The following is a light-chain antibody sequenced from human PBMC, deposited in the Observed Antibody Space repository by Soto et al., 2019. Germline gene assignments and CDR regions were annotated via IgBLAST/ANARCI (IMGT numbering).Light chain of an antibody. Sequence: QSALTQPASVSGSPGQSITISCTGTSSDVGSYNLVSWYQQHPGKAPKLMIYEGSKRPSGVSNRFSGSKSGSTASLTISGLQAEDEADYYCCSYAGSSKGYVFGTGTKLTVL. J-gene: IGLJ1*01. CDR1: SSDVGSYNL. CDR2: EGS. CDR3: CSYAGSSKGYV. V-gene: IGLV2-23*01.